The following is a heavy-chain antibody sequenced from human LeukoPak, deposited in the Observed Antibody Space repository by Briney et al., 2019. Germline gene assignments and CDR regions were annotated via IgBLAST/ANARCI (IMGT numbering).Heavy chain of an antibody. J-gene: IGHJ4*02. CDR3: LRDLNWSLDQ. Sequence: GGSLRLSCAASGFTFSSYAMSWVRQAPGKGLEWVPRIKSDGITITYADSVKGRFTISRDNAKNTLYLQMNSLRAEDTAVYYCLRDLNWSLDQWGQGTLVTVSS. CDR1: GFTFSSYA. CDR2: IKSDGITI. D-gene: IGHD1-20*01. V-gene: IGHV3-74*01.